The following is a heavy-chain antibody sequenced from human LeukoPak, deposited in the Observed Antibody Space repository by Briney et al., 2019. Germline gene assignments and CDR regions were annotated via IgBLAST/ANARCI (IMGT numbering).Heavy chain of an antibody. V-gene: IGHV3-30*02. D-gene: IGHD3-10*01. CDR2: IWYDGSNK. Sequence: GGSLRLSCAASGFTFSSYGMHCVRQAPGKGLEWVAVIWYDGSNKYYADSVKGRFTISRDNSKNTLYLQMNSLRAEDTAVYYCAKGTPIRAFDIWGQGTMVTVSS. CDR3: AKGTPIRAFDI. CDR1: GFTFSSYG. J-gene: IGHJ3*02.